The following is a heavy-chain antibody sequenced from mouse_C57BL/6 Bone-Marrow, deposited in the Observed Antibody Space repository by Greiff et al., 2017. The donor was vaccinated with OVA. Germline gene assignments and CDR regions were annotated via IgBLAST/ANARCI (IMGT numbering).Heavy chain of an antibody. V-gene: IGHV14-4*01. Sequence: EVMLVESGAELVRPGASVKLSCTASGFNIKDDYMHWVKQRPEQGLEWIGWIDPENGDTEYASKFQGKATITADTSSNTAYLQLSSLTSEDTAVYYCTSPPFYYGNYHWYFDVWGTGTTVTVSS. J-gene: IGHJ1*03. CDR1: GFNIKDDY. CDR3: TSPPFYYGNYHWYFDV. D-gene: IGHD2-1*01. CDR2: IDPENGDT.